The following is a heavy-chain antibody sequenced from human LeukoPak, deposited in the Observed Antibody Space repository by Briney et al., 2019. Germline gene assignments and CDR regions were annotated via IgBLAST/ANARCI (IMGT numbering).Heavy chain of an antibody. CDR1: GYTFTNYW. Sequence: GDSLKISCKGSGYTFTNYWIGWVRQMPGKGLEWMGIIYPGDSDTRYRPSFQGQVTISADKSINTAYLQWSGLKASDTAMYYCARQGHGDYWGQGTLVTVFS. J-gene: IGHJ4*02. CDR3: ARQGHGDY. V-gene: IGHV5-51*01. CDR2: IYPGDSDT.